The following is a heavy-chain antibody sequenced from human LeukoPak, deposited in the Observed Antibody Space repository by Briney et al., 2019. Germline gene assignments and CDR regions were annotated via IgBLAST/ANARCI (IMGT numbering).Heavy chain of an antibody. V-gene: IGHV4-59*06. CDR3: ARGSINSGFDY. J-gene: IGHJ4*02. Sequence: SETLSLTCTVSGGSINSYYWSWIRQHPGKGLEWIGYIYYSGSTYYNPSLKSRVTISVDTSKNQFSLKLSSVTAADTAVYYCARGSINSGFDYWGQGTLVTVSS. CDR2: IYYSGST. CDR1: GGSINSYY. D-gene: IGHD1-26*01.